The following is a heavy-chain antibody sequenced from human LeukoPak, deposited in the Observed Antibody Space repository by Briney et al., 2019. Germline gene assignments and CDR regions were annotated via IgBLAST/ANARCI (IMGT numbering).Heavy chain of an antibody. Sequence: GGSLRLSCATSGFTFGIHYMSWVRQAPGRGPEWISYISGNGGDIAYADSVKGRFTISRDNAKNLMYLQMNSLRAEDTAVYYCARDRIKSGSYYFDYWGQGTLVTVSS. CDR1: GFTFGIHY. D-gene: IGHD1-26*01. V-gene: IGHV3-11*04. CDR2: ISGNGGDI. J-gene: IGHJ4*02. CDR3: ARDRIKSGSYYFDY.